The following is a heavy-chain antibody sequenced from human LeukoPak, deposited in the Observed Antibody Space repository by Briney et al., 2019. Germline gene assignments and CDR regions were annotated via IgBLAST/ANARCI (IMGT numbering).Heavy chain of an antibody. D-gene: IGHD2-2*01. J-gene: IGHJ4*02. Sequence: ASVKVSCKASGYTFTGYYMHWMRQAPGQGLEWMPWINPNSGGTYYAQNFHDRITMTRDTSISTAYMELSRLRSDDTAIYYCARANALYCSSTSCLFDYWGQGTLVTVSS. CDR2: INPNSGGT. CDR1: GYTFTGYY. V-gene: IGHV1-2*02. CDR3: ARANALYCSSTSCLFDY.